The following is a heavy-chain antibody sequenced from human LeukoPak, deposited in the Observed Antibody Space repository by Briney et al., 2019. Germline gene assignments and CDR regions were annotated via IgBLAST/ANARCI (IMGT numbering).Heavy chain of an antibody. Sequence: PGGSLRLSCAASGFTVSSNYMSWVRQAPGKGLEWVSVIYSGGSTYYADSVKGRFTISRDNSKNTLYLQMNSLRAEGTAVYYCARLWFGEYYFDYWGQGTLVTVSS. CDR3: ARLWFGEYYFDY. CDR2: IYSGGST. V-gene: IGHV3-53*01. D-gene: IGHD3-10*01. CDR1: GFTVSSNY. J-gene: IGHJ4*02.